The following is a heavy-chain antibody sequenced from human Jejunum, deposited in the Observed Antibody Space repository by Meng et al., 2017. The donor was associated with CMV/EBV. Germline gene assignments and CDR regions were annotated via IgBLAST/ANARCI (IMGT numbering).Heavy chain of an antibody. CDR1: CYTFNAYN. CDR3: ARGAYNTAGNGLDDY. J-gene: IGHJ4*02. Sequence: SCYTFNAYNIHWVRQAPGQGLEWLGRIIPNTGAAKYAQQFQGRVTLTRDTSISTAYMELSSLTSSDTAFYYCARGAYNTAGNGLDDYWGQGTLVTVSS. CDR2: IIPNTGAA. V-gene: IGHV1-2*06. D-gene: IGHD5-18*01.